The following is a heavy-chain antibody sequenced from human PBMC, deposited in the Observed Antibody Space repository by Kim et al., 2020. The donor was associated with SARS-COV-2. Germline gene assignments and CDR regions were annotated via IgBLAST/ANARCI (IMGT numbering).Heavy chain of an antibody. CDR3: ARRAVAGDYYYYGMDV. V-gene: IGHV1-69*01. Sequence: KCQGRVTITADESTSTAYMELSSLRSEDTAVYYCARRAVAGDYYYYGMDVWGQGTTVTVSS. J-gene: IGHJ6*02. D-gene: IGHD6-19*01.